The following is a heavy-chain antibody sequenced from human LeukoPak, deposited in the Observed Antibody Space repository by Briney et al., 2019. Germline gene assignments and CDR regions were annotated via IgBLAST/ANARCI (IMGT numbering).Heavy chain of an antibody. CDR1: GYTFTGYY. CDR2: INPNSGGT. D-gene: IGHD3-10*01. V-gene: IGHV1-2*04. Sequence: PAASVKVSCTASGYTFTGYYMHWVRQAPGQGLEWMGWINPNSGGTNYAQKFQGWVTMTRDTSISTTYLELSRLRSDDTAVYYCARDFGGSFDYWGQGTLVTVSS. J-gene: IGHJ4*02. CDR3: ARDFGGSFDY.